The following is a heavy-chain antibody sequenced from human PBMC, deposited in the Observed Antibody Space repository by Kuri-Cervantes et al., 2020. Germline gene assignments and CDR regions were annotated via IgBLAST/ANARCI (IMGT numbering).Heavy chain of an antibody. CDR1: GGTLRNYW. CDR3: ARERGRTMVYFYYMDV. CDR2: INSDGSIT. D-gene: IGHD3-10*01. Sequence: GGSLRLSCAVSGGTLRNYWVHWVRQAPGKGLVWVSRINSDGSITSYADSVKGRFTISRDNAKNTVYLQMNSLRAEDTAVYYCARERGRTMVYFYYMDVWGKGTTVTVSS. V-gene: IGHV3-74*01. J-gene: IGHJ6*03.